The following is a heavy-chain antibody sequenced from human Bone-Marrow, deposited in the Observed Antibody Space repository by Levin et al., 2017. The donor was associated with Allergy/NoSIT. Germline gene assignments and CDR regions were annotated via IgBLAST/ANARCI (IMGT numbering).Heavy chain of an antibody. D-gene: IGHD2-2*01. J-gene: IGHJ6*02. CDR2: INAGNGNT. Sequence: GESLKISCKASGYTFTSYAMHWVRQAPGQRLEWMGWINAGNGNTKYSQKFQGRVTITRDTSASTAYMELSSLRSEDTAVYYCARAEEVRVDCSSTSCLDYYYYGMDVWGQGTTVTVSS. CDR1: GYTFTSYA. V-gene: IGHV1-3*01. CDR3: ARAEEVRVDCSSTSCLDYYYYGMDV.